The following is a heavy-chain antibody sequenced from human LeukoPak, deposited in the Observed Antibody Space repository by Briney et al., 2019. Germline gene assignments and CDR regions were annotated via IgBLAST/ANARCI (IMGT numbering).Heavy chain of an antibody. CDR2: IKSKTDGGTT. J-gene: IGHJ3*02. CDR3: TTGGYYDSSGYTDAFDI. D-gene: IGHD3-22*01. CDR1: GFTFSNAW. V-gene: IGHV3-15*07. Sequence: GGSLRLSCAASGFTFSNAWMNWVRQARGKGLEWVGRIKSKTDGGTTDYAAPVKGRFTISRDDSKNTLYLQMNSLKTEDTAVYYCTTGGYYDSSGYTDAFDIWGQGTMVTVSS.